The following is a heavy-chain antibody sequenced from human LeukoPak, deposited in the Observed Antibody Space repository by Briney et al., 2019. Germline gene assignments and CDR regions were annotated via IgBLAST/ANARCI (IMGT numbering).Heavy chain of an antibody. V-gene: IGHV3-7*01. J-gene: IGHJ3*02. D-gene: IGHD1-14*01. Sequence: GGSLRLSCAASGFAFSTYWMNWVRQAPGKGLEWVANIKPDGSEKFYLDSVKGRFTISRDNAKNSLYLQMNSLRAEDTAVYYCAKPWSIDAFDIWGQGTMVTVSS. CDR2: IKPDGSEK. CDR1: GFAFSTYW. CDR3: AKPWSIDAFDI.